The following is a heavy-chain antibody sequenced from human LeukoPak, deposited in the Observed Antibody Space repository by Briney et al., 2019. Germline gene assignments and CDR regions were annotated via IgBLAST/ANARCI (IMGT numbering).Heavy chain of an antibody. CDR1: GYTLTELS. J-gene: IGHJ4*02. D-gene: IGHD3-9*01. V-gene: IGHV1-24*01. CDR2: FDPEDGET. CDR3: ATAPYYDILTGYVPRRDNWNDNDY. Sequence: ASVKVSCKVSGYTLTELSMHWVRQAPGKGLEWMGGFDPEDGETIYAQKFQGRVTMTEDTSTDTAYMELSSLRSEDTAMYYCATAPYYDILTGYVPRRDNWNDNDYWGQGTLVTVSS.